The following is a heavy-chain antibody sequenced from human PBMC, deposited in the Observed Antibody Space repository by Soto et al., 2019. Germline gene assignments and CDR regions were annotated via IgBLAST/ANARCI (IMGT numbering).Heavy chain of an antibody. CDR3: ARWGTTGGLDV. J-gene: IGHJ1*01. V-gene: IGHV3-30*19. D-gene: IGHD3-16*01. Sequence: QVQLVESGGGVVQPGTSLRVSCVGSGFTFRSYVIHWVRQAPGKGLEWVALTSYDGSDKYYGDSVRGRFTISRDNSRNPVDLQRESLRVEDTDLYYCARWGTTGGLDVWGQGTLVSVSS. CDR2: TSYDGSDK. CDR1: GFTFRSYV.